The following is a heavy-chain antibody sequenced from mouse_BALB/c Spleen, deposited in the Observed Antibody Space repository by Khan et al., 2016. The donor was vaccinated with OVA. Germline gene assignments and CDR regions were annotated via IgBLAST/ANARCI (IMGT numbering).Heavy chain of an antibody. D-gene: IGHD2-2*01. J-gene: IGHJ3*01. CDR1: GYSFTSYY. Sequence: VQLKQSGPELMKPGASVKISCKASGYSFTSYYIHWVIQSHGKSLEWIGYIDTFSGDTTYNQKFKGRATLTVDKSSSTAYIHLSNLTSEDSAVYYCTRHGYVAWFTYWGQGTLVTVSA. CDR3: TRHGYVAWFTY. V-gene: IGHV1S135*01. CDR2: IDTFSGDT.